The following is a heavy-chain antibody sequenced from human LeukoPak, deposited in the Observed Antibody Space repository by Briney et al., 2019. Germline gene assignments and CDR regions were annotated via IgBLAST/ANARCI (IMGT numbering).Heavy chain of an antibody. J-gene: IGHJ4*02. CDR2: TSYGGST. V-gene: IGHV4-39*02. D-gene: IGHD6-6*01. Sequence: SETLSLTCTVSGDSISNRRYYWGWIRQPPGKGMEWIGSTSYGGSTYYNPSLQSRVTISVDTSKNQFSLKLSSVTAADTAVYYCAREYSSSSEYYFDYWGQGTLVTVSS. CDR3: AREYSSSSEYYFDY. CDR1: GDSISNRRYY.